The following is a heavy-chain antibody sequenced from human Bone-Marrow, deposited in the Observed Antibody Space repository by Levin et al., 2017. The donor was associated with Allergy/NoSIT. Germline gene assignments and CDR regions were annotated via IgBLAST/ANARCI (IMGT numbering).Heavy chain of an antibody. CDR3: ARESFSSWYFDY. CDR1: GYTFTSYG. V-gene: IGHV1-18*01. CDR2: ISAYNGNT. J-gene: IGHJ4*02. D-gene: IGHD6-13*01. Sequence: GESLKISCKASGYTFTSYGISWVRQAPGQGLEWMGWISAYNGNTNYAQKLQGRVTMTTDTSTSTAYMELRSLRSDDTAVYYCARESFSSWYFDYWGQGTLVTVSS.